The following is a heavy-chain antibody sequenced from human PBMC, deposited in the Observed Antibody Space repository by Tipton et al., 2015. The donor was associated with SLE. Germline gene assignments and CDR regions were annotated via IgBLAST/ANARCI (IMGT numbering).Heavy chain of an antibody. V-gene: IGHV4-61*01. CDR2: IYYSEST. CDR1: GGSVSSGSYY. CDR3: ARRRSGIAAAYWYFDL. D-gene: IGHD6-13*01. Sequence: TLSLTCTVSGGSVSSGSYYWSWIRQPPGKGLEWIGYIYYSESTNYNPSLKSRVTLSVDTSKNQFSLKLSSVTAADTAVYYCARRRSGIAAAYWYFDLWGRGTLVTVSS. J-gene: IGHJ2*01.